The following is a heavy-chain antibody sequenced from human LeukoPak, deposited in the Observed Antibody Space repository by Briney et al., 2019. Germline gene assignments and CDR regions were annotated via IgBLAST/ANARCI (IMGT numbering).Heavy chain of an antibody. Sequence: GASVKVSCKASGYIFTSYGINWVRQAPGQGLEWMGWINPHSGKTGYAQKFQGRVTMTTDTSASTAYMELSSLRSEDTAVYYCARLSSHYGDYKVDPWGQGTLVTVSS. J-gene: IGHJ5*02. CDR2: INPHSGKT. D-gene: IGHD4-17*01. CDR1: GYIFTSYG. CDR3: ARLSSHYGDYKVDP. V-gene: IGHV1-8*02.